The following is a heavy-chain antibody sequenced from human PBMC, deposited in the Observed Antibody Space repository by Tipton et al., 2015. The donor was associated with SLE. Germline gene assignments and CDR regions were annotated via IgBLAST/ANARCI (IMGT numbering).Heavy chain of an antibody. D-gene: IGHD3-3*01. V-gene: IGHV3-30*04. CDR1: GFIFTNYA. CDR3: ARDLDDLSGMDV. Sequence: SLRLSCAASGFIFTNYALNWVRQAPGKGLEWVAVISYDGSNKYYADSVKGRFTISRDNSKNTLYLQMNSLRAEDTAVYYCARDLDDLSGMDVWGKGTTVTVSS. J-gene: IGHJ6*04. CDR2: ISYDGSNK.